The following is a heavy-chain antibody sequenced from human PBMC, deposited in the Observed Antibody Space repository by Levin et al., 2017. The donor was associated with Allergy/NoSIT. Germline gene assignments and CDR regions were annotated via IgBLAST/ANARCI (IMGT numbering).Heavy chain of an antibody. CDR3: AKEVATNWGYLDS. CDR2: ITASGTAT. D-gene: IGHD7-27*01. CDR1: GFTFSNYA. J-gene: IGHJ4*02. V-gene: IGHV3-23*01. Sequence: PGGSLRLSCAASGFTFSNYAMTWVRQAPGTGLEWVSSITASGTATYYADSVKGRFTTSRDNSVNTLYLQMNSLRAEDTAVYYCAKEVATNWGYLDSWGQGALVTVSS.